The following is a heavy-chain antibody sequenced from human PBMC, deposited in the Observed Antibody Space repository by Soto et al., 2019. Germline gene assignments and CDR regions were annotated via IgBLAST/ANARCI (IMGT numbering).Heavy chain of an antibody. V-gene: IGHV3-33*01. CDR3: ATTGPY. CDR1: GYSFSSYG. Sequence: QVHLVESGGGVVQPGRSLRLSGAGSGYSFSSYGMHLVRQAPGKGLEWVAVIWFDGSNKFYADSVKGRFTISRDNSKNTVSLQMNSLRDEDSAAYYCATTGPYWGQGTLVTVSS. J-gene: IGHJ4*02. CDR2: IWFDGSNK.